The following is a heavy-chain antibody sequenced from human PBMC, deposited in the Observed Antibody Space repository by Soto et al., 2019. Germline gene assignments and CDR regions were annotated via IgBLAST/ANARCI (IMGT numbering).Heavy chain of an antibody. CDR2: IYHSGST. CDR1: GYSISSGYY. D-gene: IGHD4-17*01. CDR3: AKYGENYYYGMDV. V-gene: IGHV4-38-2*01. Sequence: SETLSLTCAVSGYSISSGYYRGWIRQPPGKGLEWIGNIYHSGSTYYNPSLKSRVTISIDTSKNQFSLKLYSVTAADTAVYYCAKYGENYYYGMDVWGQGTTVTVSS. J-gene: IGHJ6*02.